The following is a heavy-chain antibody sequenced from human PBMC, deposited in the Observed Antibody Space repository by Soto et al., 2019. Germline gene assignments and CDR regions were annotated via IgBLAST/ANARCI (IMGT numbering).Heavy chain of an antibody. Sequence: GESLKISCKGSGYSFTSYWISWVRQMPGKGLEWMGRIDPSDSYTNYSPSFQGHVTISADKSISTAYLQWSSLKASDTAMYYCAREVVPAPRMDVWGQGTTVTVSS. J-gene: IGHJ6*02. CDR3: AREVVPAPRMDV. CDR2: IDPSDSYT. V-gene: IGHV5-10-1*01. CDR1: GYSFTSYW. D-gene: IGHD2-2*01.